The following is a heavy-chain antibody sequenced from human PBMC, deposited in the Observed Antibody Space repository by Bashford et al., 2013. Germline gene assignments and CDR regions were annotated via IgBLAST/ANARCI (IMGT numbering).Heavy chain of an antibody. V-gene: IGHV1-2*02. CDR1: GYTFSDYY. CDR2: FNPYSGGT. D-gene: IGHD3-3*01. CDR3: ARSKRGDFPDFDYDMDI. J-gene: IGHJ6*02. Sequence: ASVKVSCKASGYTFSDYYIHWVRQAPGQGLEWVGRFNPYSGGTESVQKFQGRVTMTRDTFISTAFMDLYRLTSDDTALYYCARSKRGDFPDFDYDMDIWGQGTTVTVSS.